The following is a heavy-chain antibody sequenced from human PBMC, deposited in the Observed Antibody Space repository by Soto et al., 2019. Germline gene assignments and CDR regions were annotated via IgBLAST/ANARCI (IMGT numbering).Heavy chain of an antibody. V-gene: IGHV5-51*01. D-gene: IGHD3-22*01. J-gene: IGHJ4*02. Sequence: PVQSLKIWSSGAWDNFISFGSGWVSERTGKGLEWMGIIYPGDSDTRYSPSFQGQVTISADKSISTAYLQWSSLKASDTAMYYCARLNYHDSSGYHDYWGQGTLVTVSS. CDR1: WDNFISFG. CDR3: ARLNYHDSSGYHDY. CDR2: IYPGDSDT.